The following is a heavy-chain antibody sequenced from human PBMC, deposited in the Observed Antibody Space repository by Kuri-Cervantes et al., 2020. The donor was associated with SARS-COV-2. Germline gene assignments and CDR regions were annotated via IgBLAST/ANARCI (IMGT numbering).Heavy chain of an antibody. J-gene: IGHJ4*02. Sequence: ASVKVSCKAPGYTFTGYYMHWVRQAPGQGLEWMGWINPNSGGTNYAQKFQGRVTMTRDTSISTAYMELSRLRSDDTAVYYCARDRIPGFLEWPIWGQGTLVTVSS. V-gene: IGHV1-2*02. CDR2: INPNSGGT. CDR3: ARDRIPGFLEWPI. CDR1: GYTFTGYY. D-gene: IGHD3-3*01.